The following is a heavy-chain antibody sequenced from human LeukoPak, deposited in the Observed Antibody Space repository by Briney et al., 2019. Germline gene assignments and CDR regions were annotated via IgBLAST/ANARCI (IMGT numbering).Heavy chain of an antibody. J-gene: IGHJ4*02. CDR1: GFPFSGYA. CDR2: MSHDVTNK. CDR3: ARHRGPSLHSSGYFDY. D-gene: IGHD3-22*01. V-gene: IGHV3-30-3*01. Sequence: GGSLRLSCAASGFPFSGYAMHWVRQAPGKGLEWVAVMSHDVTNKYYADSVKGRFTISRDNSKNTLYLQMDSLRTEDTAVYYCARHRGPSLHSSGYFDYWGQGTLVTVSS.